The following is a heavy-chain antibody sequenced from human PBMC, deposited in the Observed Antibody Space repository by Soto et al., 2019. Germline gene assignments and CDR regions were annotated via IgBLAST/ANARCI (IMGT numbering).Heavy chain of an antibody. V-gene: IGHV1-69*13. D-gene: IGHD3-3*01. J-gene: IGHJ6*02. CDR3: ARTIRMEWLPRYGMDV. Sequence: SVKVSCKASGGTFSSYAISWVRQAPGQGLEWMGGIIPIFGTANYAQKFQGRVTITADESTSTAYMELSSLRSEDTAVYYCARTIRMEWLPRYGMDVWGQGTTVTVSS. CDR2: IIPIFGTA. CDR1: GGTFSSYA.